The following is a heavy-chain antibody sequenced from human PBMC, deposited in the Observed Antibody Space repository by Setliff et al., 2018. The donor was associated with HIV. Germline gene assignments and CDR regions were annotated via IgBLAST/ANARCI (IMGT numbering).Heavy chain of an antibody. CDR2: IYHSGSA. CDR1: GGSISSSNW. J-gene: IGHJ6*03. D-gene: IGHD3-22*01. CDR3: ARAEGYYDSSVNPGRYYYYYMDA. V-gene: IGHV4-4*02. Sequence: PSETLSLTCAVSGGSISSSNWWSWVRQPPGKGLEWIGEIYHSGSANYNPSLKSRVTISVDTAKNQFSLKLSSVTAADTAVYYCARAEGYYDSSVNPGRYYYYYMDAWGKGTTVTVSS.